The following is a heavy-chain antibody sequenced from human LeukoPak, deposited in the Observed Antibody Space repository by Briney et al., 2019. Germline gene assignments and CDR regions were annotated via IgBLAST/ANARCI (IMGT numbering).Heavy chain of an antibody. V-gene: IGHV3-66*01. D-gene: IGHD2-8*02. CDR2: IYSGGYT. CDR3: ARNGPGGYYFDF. CDR1: AFTVSTNY. Sequence: GGSLRLSCAASAFTVSTNYVSWVRQAPGKGLEWVSIIYSGGYTYYADSVMDRFTISRDNSKNTLYLQMNSLTAEDTAVYYCARNGPGGYYFDFWGQGTLVTVSS. J-gene: IGHJ4*02.